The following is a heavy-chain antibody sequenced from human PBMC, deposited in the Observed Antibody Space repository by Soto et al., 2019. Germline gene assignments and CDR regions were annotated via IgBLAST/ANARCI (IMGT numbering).Heavy chain of an antibody. CDR1: GFTFSSYG. J-gene: IGHJ4*02. V-gene: IGHV3-33*01. Sequence: QVQLMESGGGVVQPGRSLRLSCAASGFTFSSYGMHWVRQAPGKGLEWVAIIWYDGSNKYYTDSVKGRFTISRDNSKNTLYLQMNSLRAEDTAVYYCARDAAYFDDWGQGTLVTVSS. CDR2: IWYDGSNK. CDR3: ARDAAYFDD.